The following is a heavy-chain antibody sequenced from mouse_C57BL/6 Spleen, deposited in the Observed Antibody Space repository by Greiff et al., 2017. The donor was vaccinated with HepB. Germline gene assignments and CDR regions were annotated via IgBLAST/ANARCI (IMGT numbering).Heavy chain of an antibody. CDR3: ARTVNWVYFDY. Sequence: QVQLQQSGAELVMPGASVKLSCKASGYTFTSYWMHWVKQRPGQGLEWIGEIDPSDSYTNYNQKFKGKSTLTVDKSSSTAYMQLSSLTSEDSAVYYCARTVNWVYFDYWGQGTTLTVSS. J-gene: IGHJ2*01. D-gene: IGHD4-1*02. CDR1: GYTFTSYW. CDR2: IDPSDSYT. V-gene: IGHV1-69*01.